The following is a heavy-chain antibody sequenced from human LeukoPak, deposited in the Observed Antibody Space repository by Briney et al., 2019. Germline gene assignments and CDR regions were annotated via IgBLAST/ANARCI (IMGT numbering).Heavy chain of an antibody. CDR2: IDGGRDNT. V-gene: IGHV3-23*01. D-gene: IGHD3-3*01. J-gene: IGHJ3*01. CDR3: AKDILGWTFDV. Sequence: GGSLRLSCAASGFTLSNNAMAWVRQAPGKGLEWVSGIDGGRDNTHYADSVKGRFPISRDSSKNALYLQMNSLRVEDTAVYYCAKDILGWTFDVWGQGTLVTVS. CDR1: GFTLSNNA.